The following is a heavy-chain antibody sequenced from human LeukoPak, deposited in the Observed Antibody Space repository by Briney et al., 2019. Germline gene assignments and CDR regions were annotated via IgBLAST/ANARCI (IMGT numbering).Heavy chain of an antibody. CDR3: AKEKTRGYSIDAFDI. Sequence: GGSLRLSCAASGFTFSDYAMSGVRQAPGKGLEWFSGISGGGSGTYYADSVEGHFSISRENSKNTLYLQMNSLRAEDTAIYYCAKEKTRGYSIDAFDIWGQGTMVTVSS. J-gene: IGHJ3*02. CDR1: GFTFSDYA. CDR2: ISGGGSGT. D-gene: IGHD6-13*01. V-gene: IGHV3-23*01.